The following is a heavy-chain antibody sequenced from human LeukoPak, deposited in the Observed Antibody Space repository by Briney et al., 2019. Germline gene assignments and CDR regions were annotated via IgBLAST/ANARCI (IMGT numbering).Heavy chain of an antibody. CDR2: IYSGGST. CDR1: GFTVSSNY. Sequence: GSLRLSCAASGFTVSSNYMSWVRQAPGKGLEWVSVIYSGGSTYYADSVKGRFTISRDNSKNTLYLRMNSLRAEDTAVYYCARAYYDSSGYYLNDAFDIWGQGTMVTVSS. J-gene: IGHJ3*02. CDR3: ARAYYDSSGYYLNDAFDI. D-gene: IGHD3-22*01. V-gene: IGHV3-53*01.